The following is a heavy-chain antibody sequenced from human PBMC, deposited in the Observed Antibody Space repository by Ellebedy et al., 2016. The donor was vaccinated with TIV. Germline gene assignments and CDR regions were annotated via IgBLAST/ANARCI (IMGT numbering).Heavy chain of an antibody. J-gene: IGHJ4*02. CDR1: GFTFSGSS. CDR3: AGRGY. V-gene: IGHV3-48*04. CDR2: IMSSGTTI. Sequence: GESLKISXAASGFTFSGSSMNWVRQAPGKGLEWFSYIMSSGTTIYYADSVKGRFTISRDNAKGSLFLQMNSLRAENTAVYYCAGRGYWGQGTLVTVSS.